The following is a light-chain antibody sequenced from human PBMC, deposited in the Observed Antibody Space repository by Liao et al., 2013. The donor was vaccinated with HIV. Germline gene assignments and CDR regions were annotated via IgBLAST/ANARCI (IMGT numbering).Light chain of an antibody. J-gene: IGLJ1*01. CDR1: GLGNKF. Sequence: SFDLTQPPSMAVSAGQTATITCSGQGLGNKFTCWFQQRPGQSPIMIIYEDSKRPSGIPERFSGSNSGNTATLTISGTQAIDEADYFCQAWDTSVYVFGTGTKVTVL. CDR3: QAWDTSVYV. CDR2: EDS. V-gene: IGLV3-1*01.